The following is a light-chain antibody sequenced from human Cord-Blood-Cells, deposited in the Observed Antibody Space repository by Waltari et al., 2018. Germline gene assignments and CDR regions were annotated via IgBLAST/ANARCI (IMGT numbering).Light chain of an antibody. CDR2: GAS. CDR3: QQYNNWPPYT. CDR1: QSVSSN. V-gene: IGKV3-15*01. J-gene: IGKJ2*01. Sequence: EIVMTQSPATLYVSPGERATLPCRASQSVSSNLAWYQQKPGQAPRLLIYGASTRATGIPARFRGSGSGTEFTLTISSLQSEDFAVYYCQQYNNWPPYTFGQGTKLEIK.